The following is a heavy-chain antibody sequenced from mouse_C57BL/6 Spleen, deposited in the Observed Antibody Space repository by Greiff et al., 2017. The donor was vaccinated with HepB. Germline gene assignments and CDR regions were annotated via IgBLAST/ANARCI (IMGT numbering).Heavy chain of an antibody. V-gene: IGHV1-52*01. CDR1: GYTFTSYW. CDR2: IDPSDSET. Sequence: VQLQQPGAELVRPGSSVKLSCKASGYTFTSYWMHWVKQRPIQGLEWIGNIDPSDSETHYNQKFKDKATLTVDKSSSTAYMQLSSLTSEDSAVYYCAREGPLYGNFFAYWGQGTLVTVSA. J-gene: IGHJ3*01. CDR3: AREGPLYGNFFAY. D-gene: IGHD2-1*01.